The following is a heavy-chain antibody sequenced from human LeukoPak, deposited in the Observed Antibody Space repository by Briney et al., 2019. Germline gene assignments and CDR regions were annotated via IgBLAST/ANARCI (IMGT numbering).Heavy chain of an antibody. Sequence: GGSLRLSCAASGFTFSSFSMNWVRQAPGKGLEWVSSISSSSSYIYYADSVKGRFTISRDNAKNSLYLQMNSLRAEDTAVYYCARDRGYYDSSGYVYWGQGTLVTVSS. V-gene: IGHV3-21*01. CDR2: ISSSSSYI. CDR1: GFTFSSFS. D-gene: IGHD3-22*01. CDR3: ARDRGYYDSSGYVY. J-gene: IGHJ4*02.